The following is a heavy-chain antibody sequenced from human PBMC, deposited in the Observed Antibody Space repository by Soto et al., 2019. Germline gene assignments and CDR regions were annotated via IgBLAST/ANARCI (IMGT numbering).Heavy chain of an antibody. D-gene: IGHD2-2*01. CDR3: ARAPSTYSSSWYYFDY. CDR2: IIPSFGTP. V-gene: IGHV1-69*01. J-gene: IGHJ4*02. CDR1: GGTFSNYA. Sequence: QVQLVQSGAEVKRPGSSVKVSCKASGGTFSNYAISWVRQAPGQGLEWMGGIIPSFGTPIYAQRFQGRITITADESTGTAYMELSSLRSEDMALYYCARAPSTYSSSWYYFDYWGQGTLITVSS.